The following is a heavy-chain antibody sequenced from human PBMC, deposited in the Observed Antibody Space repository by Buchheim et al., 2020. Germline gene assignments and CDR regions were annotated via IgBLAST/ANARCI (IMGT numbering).Heavy chain of an antibody. J-gene: IGHJ4*02. CDR1: GYTFTGFY. CDR3: ARGTTYYYESSGYY. D-gene: IGHD3-22*01. V-gene: IGHV1-2*02. CDR2: INPNSGGT. Sequence: QVQLVQSGAEVKKPGASVKVSCKASGYTFTGFYMHWVRQAPGQGLEWMGWINPNSGGTKSAQKFQGRVTMTRDTSLSTAYMDVLRMSSNDTAVYFCARGTTYYYESSGYYWGQGTL.